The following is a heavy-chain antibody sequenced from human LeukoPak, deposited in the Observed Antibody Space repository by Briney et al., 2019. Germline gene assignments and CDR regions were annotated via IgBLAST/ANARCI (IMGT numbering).Heavy chain of an antibody. V-gene: IGHV4-59*08. CDR3: ARQGTSGWSKFDY. Sequence: SETLSLTCTVSGDSISTYFWSWIRQTPGKGLEWIGYISYSGSTNYNPSLKSRVTISVDTSKNQFSLKLSSVTAADTAVYFCARQGTSGWSKFDYWGQGTLVTVSS. J-gene: IGHJ4*02. D-gene: IGHD6-19*01. CDR2: ISYSGST. CDR1: GDSISTYF.